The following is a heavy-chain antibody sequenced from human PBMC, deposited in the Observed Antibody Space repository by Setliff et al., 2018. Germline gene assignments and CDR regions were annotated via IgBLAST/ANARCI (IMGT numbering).Heavy chain of an antibody. V-gene: IGHV4-59*01. CDR3: ARALRSHLGGAAFVPVHFDP. CDR1: GMSITSYF. J-gene: IGHJ5*02. CDR2: IYYTGST. Sequence: SETLSLTCSVSGMSITSYFRRWIRQSPGGGLEWIGYIYYTGSTTYSPSLTSLVTISPDTSKNQFHLTVKSVTEADTAVYYCARALRSHLGGAAFVPVHFDPWDQGILVTVSS. D-gene: IGHD3-16*01.